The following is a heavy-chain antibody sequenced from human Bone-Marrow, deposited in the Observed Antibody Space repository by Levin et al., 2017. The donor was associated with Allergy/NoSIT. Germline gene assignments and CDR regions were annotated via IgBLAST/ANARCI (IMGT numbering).Heavy chain of an antibody. D-gene: IGHD1-1*01. V-gene: IGHV4-61*01. CDR2: IYYSGST. CDR1: GGSVTSDRHY. Sequence: SETLSLTCSVSGGSVTSDRHYWTWIRQPPGKGLEWIAYIYYSGSTKYNPSLKTRVTISINTSENQFSLNLPSVTAAGTAVYECARIQAQAGGVDVWGQGTTVTVSS. CDR3: ARIQAQAGGVDV. J-gene: IGHJ6*02.